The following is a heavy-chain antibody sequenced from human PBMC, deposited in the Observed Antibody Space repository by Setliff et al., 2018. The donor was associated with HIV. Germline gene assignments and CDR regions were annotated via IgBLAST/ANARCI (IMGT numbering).Heavy chain of an antibody. V-gene: IGHV4-59*11. J-gene: IGHJ4*02. CDR2: IYHSGIT. Sequence: SETLSLTCTVSGGSISSHYWSWIRQPPGKRLEWIGGIYHSGITNYNSSLKSRGFISLDTSKNQFSLNLHSVTAADTAVYYCARAQYPGGSGSYYLLDYWGQGTLVTV. CDR1: GGSISSHY. CDR3: ARAQYPGGSGSYYLLDY. D-gene: IGHD3-10*01.